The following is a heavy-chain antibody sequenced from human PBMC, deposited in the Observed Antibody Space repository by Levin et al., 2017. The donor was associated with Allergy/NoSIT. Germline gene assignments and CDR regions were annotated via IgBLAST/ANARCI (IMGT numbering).Heavy chain of an antibody. Sequence: ASVKVSCKGSGYTFTDYVIHWVRQGPGQRLEWMGWIHPRNGNTKYSEKFQDRVTITTDTSATTGYMDLSSLTSEDTAVDCCATSKASRPAFWGQGTLVTVSS. CDR2: IHPRNGNT. V-gene: IGHV1-3*01. CDR3: ATSKASRPAF. CDR1: GYTFTDYV. D-gene: IGHD2-15*01. J-gene: IGHJ4*02.